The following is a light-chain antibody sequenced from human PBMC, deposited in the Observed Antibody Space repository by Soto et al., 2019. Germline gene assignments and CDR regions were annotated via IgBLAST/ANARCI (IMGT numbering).Light chain of an antibody. CDR1: SGHSSYA. J-gene: IGLJ3*02. V-gene: IGLV4-69*01. CDR2: LNNDGSH. CDR3: ETWDTNTHWV. Sequence: QLVLTQSPSASASLGASVKLTCTLSSGHSSYAIAWHQKQPGKGPRYLMDLNNDGSHTKGDGIPDRFSGSSSGADRFLIISSLQSEDEADYYCETWDTNTHWVFGGGTKVTVL.